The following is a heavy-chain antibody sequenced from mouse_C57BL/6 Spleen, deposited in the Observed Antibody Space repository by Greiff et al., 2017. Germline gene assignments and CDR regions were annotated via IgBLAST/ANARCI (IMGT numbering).Heavy chain of an antibody. CDR3: ARTPSSWVMDY. Sequence: EVKLMESGGGLVKPGGSLKLSCAASGFTFSDYGMHWVRQAPEKGLEWVAYISSGSSTIYYADTVKGRFTISRDNAKNTLFLQMTSLRSEDTAMYYCARTPSSWVMDYWGQGTSVTVSS. J-gene: IGHJ4*01. CDR2: ISSGSSTI. CDR1: GFTFSDYG. D-gene: IGHD4-1*01. V-gene: IGHV5-17*01.